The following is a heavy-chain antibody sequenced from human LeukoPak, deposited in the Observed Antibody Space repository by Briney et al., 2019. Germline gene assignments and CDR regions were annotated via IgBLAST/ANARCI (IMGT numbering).Heavy chain of an antibody. Sequence: ASVKVSCKVSGYTLTELSMHWVRQAPGKGLEWMGGFDPEDGETIYAQEFQGRVTMTEDTSTDTAYMELSSLRSEDTAVYYCATDYYDSSGYYSFDYWGQGTLVTVSS. CDR1: GYTLTELS. D-gene: IGHD3-22*01. J-gene: IGHJ4*02. CDR3: ATDYYDSSGYYSFDY. V-gene: IGHV1-24*01. CDR2: FDPEDGET.